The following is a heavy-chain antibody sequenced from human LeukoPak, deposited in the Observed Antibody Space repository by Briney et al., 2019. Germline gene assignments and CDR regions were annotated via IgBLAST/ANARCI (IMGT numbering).Heavy chain of an antibody. CDR3: ARQATRIAAAGTSIDY. J-gene: IGHJ4*02. Sequence: GGSLRLSCAVSGFTFSSYAMHWVRQAPGKGLEYVSAISSNGGSTYYANSVKGRFIISRDNSKNTLYLQMGSLRAEDMAVYYCARQATRIAAAGTSIDYWGQGTLVTVSS. D-gene: IGHD6-13*01. CDR2: ISSNGGST. V-gene: IGHV3-64*01. CDR1: GFTFSSYA.